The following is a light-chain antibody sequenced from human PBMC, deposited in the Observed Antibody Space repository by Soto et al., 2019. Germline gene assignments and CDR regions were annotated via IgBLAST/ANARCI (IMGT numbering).Light chain of an antibody. CDR3: QQYITYSPVT. V-gene: IGKV1-5*01. CDR2: DAS. CDR1: QSIYTW. J-gene: IGKJ4*01. Sequence: DIQMTQSPSTLSASVGDRVTITCRASQSIYTWLAWYQQKPGKAPKSLIYDASRLESGVPSRFSGSGSGTEFTLTIRSLQPDDFATYYCQQYITYSPVTFGGGNKVDIK.